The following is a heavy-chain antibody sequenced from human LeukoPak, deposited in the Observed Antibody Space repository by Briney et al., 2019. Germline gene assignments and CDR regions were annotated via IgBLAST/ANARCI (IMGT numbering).Heavy chain of an antibody. D-gene: IGHD3-10*01. Sequence: DSVKLSCNASGYTFTDYYMDWLRQSPAHRLEWIGFITAYNGNTNYAQKLQGRLTMTTDTSTITAYMELRSLRSDDTAVYYCARDHVGYYGSGSYYPHFDYWGQGTLVTVSS. J-gene: IGHJ4*02. CDR3: ARDHVGYYGSGSYYPHFDY. V-gene: IGHV1-18*04. CDR1: GYTFTDYY. CDR2: ITAYNGNT.